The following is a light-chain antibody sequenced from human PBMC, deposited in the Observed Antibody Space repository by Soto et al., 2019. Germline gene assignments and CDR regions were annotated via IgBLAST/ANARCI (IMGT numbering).Light chain of an antibody. V-gene: IGKV1-8*01. CDR1: PGISSY. CDR3: QQYYSYPPT. CDR2: DAS. Sequence: AIRMTQSPSSFSASTGDIVTITCRASPGISSYLAWYQQKPGKAPKLLIYDASTLQSGVPSRFTGLVSGTDFTLTVSCLTSEDLATYYVQQYYSYPPTFGHGTKVEIK. J-gene: IGKJ1*01.